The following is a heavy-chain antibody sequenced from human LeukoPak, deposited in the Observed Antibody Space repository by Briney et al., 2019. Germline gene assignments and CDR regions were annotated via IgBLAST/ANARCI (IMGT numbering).Heavy chain of an antibody. CDR3: TRDPIKGAPDYFDY. D-gene: IGHD1-26*01. CDR2: ISGSGGST. CDR1: GFTFSSYG. V-gene: IGHV3-23*01. Sequence: GGTLRLSCAASGFTFSSYGMSWVRQAPGKGLEWVSAISGSGGSTYYADSVKGRFTISRDNSKNTLFLQMDSLRAEDTAVYYCTRDPIKGAPDYFDYWGQGTLVTVSS. J-gene: IGHJ4*02.